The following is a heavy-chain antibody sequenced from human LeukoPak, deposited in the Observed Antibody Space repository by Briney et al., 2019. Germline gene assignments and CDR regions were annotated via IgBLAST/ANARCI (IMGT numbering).Heavy chain of an antibody. V-gene: IGHV4-39*02. CDR2: IYYSGNT. Sequence: SETLSLTCTVSGGSISSSIYYWGWIRQPPGKGLEWIGSIYYSGNTYYNPSLKSRVTISVDTSKHQFSLRLSSLTAADTAVYYCAREAATGTTNWFDPWGQGTLVTVSS. D-gene: IGHD6-13*01. J-gene: IGHJ5*02. CDR3: AREAATGTTNWFDP. CDR1: GGSISSSIYY.